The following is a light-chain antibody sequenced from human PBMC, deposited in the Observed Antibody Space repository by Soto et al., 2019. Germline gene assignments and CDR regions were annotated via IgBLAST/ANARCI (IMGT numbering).Light chain of an antibody. CDR2: DVN. V-gene: IGLV2-14*03. CDR1: SSDVGAYNY. Sequence: QSALTQPASVSGSPGQSITISCTGSSSDVGAYNYVSWYQQHPDKAPKLMIYDVNSRPSGVSDRFSGSKSGNTASLTISGLQAEDEADYYCSSYSSSVTLVFGGGTKVTVL. J-gene: IGLJ2*01. CDR3: SSYSSSVTLV.